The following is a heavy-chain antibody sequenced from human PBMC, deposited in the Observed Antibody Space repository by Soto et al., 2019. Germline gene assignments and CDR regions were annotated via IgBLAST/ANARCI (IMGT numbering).Heavy chain of an antibody. J-gene: IGHJ3*02. V-gene: IGHV4-38-2*01. CDR1: GYSISSGYY. CDR2: IYHSGST. CDR3: ARVRPTWTLNAFDI. D-gene: IGHD3-3*01. Sequence: PSETLSLTCAVSGYSISSGYYWGWIRQPPGKGLEWIGSIYHSGSTYYNPSLKSRVTISVDTSKNQFSLKLSSVTAADPAVYYCARVRPTWTLNAFDIWGQGTMVTVSS.